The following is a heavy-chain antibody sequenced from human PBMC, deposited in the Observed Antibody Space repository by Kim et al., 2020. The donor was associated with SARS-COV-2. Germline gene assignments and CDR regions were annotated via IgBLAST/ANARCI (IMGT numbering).Heavy chain of an antibody. CDR2: ISSSGSTI. V-gene: IGHV3-48*03. Sequence: GGSLRLSCAASGFTFSSYEMNWVRQAPGKGLEWVSYISSSGSTIYYADSVKGRFTISRDNAKNSLYLQMNSLRAEDTAVYYCARDSPYDILNGYSSHWFDPWGQGTLVTVSS. CDR3: ARDSPYDILNGYSSHWFDP. D-gene: IGHD3-9*01. CDR1: GFTFSSYE. J-gene: IGHJ5*02.